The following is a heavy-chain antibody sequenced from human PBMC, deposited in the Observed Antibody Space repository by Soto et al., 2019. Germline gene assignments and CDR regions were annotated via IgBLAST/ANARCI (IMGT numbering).Heavy chain of an antibody. CDR2: IYYSGST. CDR3: ARVAPFFCFDY. Sequence: SETLSLTXTVSGGSISSYYWSWIRQPPGKGLEWIGYIYYSGSTNYNPSLKSRVTISVDTSKNQFSLKLSSVTAADTAVYYCARVAPFFCFDYWGQGTLVTVSS. J-gene: IGHJ4*02. D-gene: IGHD2-15*01. CDR1: GGSISSYY. V-gene: IGHV4-59*01.